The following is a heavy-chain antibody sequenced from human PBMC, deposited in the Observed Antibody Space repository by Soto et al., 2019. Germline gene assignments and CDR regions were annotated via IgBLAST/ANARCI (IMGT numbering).Heavy chain of an antibody. D-gene: IGHD3-22*01. J-gene: IGHJ4*02. Sequence: EVQLVESGGGLVQPGGSLRLSCAASGFTFSNSWMNWVRQAPGKGLEWVANIKEDGTAKYYLDSVKGRFTVSRDNAKNSLYLQMNSLRAEDTAMYYCTTDRGYLTVDYWGQGTLVTVSS. CDR1: GFTFSNSW. CDR3: TTDRGYLTVDY. CDR2: IKEDGTAK. V-gene: IGHV3-7*01.